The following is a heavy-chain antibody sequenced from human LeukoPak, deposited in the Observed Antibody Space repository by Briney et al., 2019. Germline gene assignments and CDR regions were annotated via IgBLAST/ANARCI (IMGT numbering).Heavy chain of an antibody. CDR3: ARVPSFEYSSSLVYYYGMDV. V-gene: IGHV1-18*01. CDR2: ISAYNGNT. J-gene: IGHJ6*02. D-gene: IGHD6-6*01. Sequence: ASVKVSCKASGYTFTSYGISWVRQAPGQGLEWMGWISAYNGNTNYAQKLQGRVTMTTDTSTSAAYMELRSLRSDGTAVYYCARVPSFEYSSSLVYYYGMDVWGQGTTVTVSS. CDR1: GYTFTSYG.